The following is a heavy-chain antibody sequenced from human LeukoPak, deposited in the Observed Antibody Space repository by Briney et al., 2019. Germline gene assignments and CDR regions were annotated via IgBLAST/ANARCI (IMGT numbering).Heavy chain of an antibody. J-gene: IGHJ5*02. CDR1: GFTFSSYS. Sequence: GGSLKLSCAASGFTFSSYSMNWVRQAPGKGLEWVSYISSSSSTIYYADSVKGRFTISRDSSKNTVYLEMNSLRAEDAAVYYCAKERPYDYVWEPWGQGTLVTVSS. V-gene: IGHV3-48*01. D-gene: IGHD3-16*01. CDR2: ISSSSSTI. CDR3: AKERPYDYVWEP.